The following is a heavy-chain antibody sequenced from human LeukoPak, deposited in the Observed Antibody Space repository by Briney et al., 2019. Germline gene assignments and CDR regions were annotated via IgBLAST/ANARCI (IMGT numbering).Heavy chain of an antibody. CDR2: IYSGGST. CDR1: GFTFSSNY. V-gene: IGHV3-53*04. D-gene: IGHD2-21*02. CDR3: ARDTTAYCGGDCYPGS. J-gene: IGHJ3*01. Sequence: PGGSLRLSCAASGFTFSSNYMSWVRQAPGKGLEWVSVIYSGGSTYYADSVKGRFTISRHNSKNTLYLQMNSLRAEDTAVYYCARDTTAYCGGDCYPGSWGQGTMVTVSS.